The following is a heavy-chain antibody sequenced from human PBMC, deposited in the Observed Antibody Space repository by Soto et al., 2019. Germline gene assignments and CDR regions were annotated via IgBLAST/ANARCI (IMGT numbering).Heavy chain of an antibody. CDR2: INAGNGST. CDR3: ARDHYYDSSGYYPPHFDY. V-gene: IGHV1-3*03. CDR1: GYTFTSYA. J-gene: IGHJ4*02. D-gene: IGHD3-22*01. Sequence: ASVKVSCXASGYTFTSYAMHWVRQAPGQRLEWMGWINAGNGSTYYANSVKGRFTISRDNSKNTLYLQMGSLRAEDMAVYYCARDHYYDSSGYYPPHFDYWGQGTLVTVSS.